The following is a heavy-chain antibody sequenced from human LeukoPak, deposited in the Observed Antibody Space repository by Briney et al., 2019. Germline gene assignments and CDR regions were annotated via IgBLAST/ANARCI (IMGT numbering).Heavy chain of an antibody. Sequence: SETLSLTCAVSGASITSSNYYWGWVRQSPGKGLEWIGNIYPSGNTYYNASLKSRVTMYIDTSKNQFSLKLSSVTAADTAVYYCARDIHVPRIREPYFDIWGEGTLVTVSS. J-gene: IGHJ3*02. D-gene: IGHD1-14*01. CDR1: GASITSSNYY. CDR2: IYPSGNT. CDR3: ARDIHVPRIREPYFDI. V-gene: IGHV4-39*07.